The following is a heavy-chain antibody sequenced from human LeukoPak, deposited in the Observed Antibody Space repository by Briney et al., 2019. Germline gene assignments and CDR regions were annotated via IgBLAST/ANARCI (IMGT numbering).Heavy chain of an antibody. CDR3: ARDNAVAGFDH. CDR1: GYTFTSYG. V-gene: IGHV1-18*01. J-gene: IGHJ4*02. Sequence: ASVKVSCKASGYTFTSYGISWVRQAPGQGLEWMGWISACNGNTNYAQKLQGRATMTTDTSTSTAYMELRSLRSDDTAVYYCARDNAVAGFDHWGQGTLVTVSS. D-gene: IGHD6-19*01. CDR2: ISACNGNT.